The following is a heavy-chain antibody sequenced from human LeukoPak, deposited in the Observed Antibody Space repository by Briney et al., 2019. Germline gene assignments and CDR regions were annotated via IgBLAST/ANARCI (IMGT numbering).Heavy chain of an antibody. D-gene: IGHD3-16*02. Sequence: SETLSLTCTVSGGFISSYYWSWVRQPPGKGLEWVGYIYYIGSTNYNPSLESRVTISVDTSKNQFSLKLSSVTAADTAVYYCARFKGLSFPRDAFDIWGQGTMVTVSS. CDR2: IYYIGST. V-gene: IGHV4-59*01. J-gene: IGHJ3*02. CDR3: ARFKGLSFPRDAFDI. CDR1: GGFISSYY.